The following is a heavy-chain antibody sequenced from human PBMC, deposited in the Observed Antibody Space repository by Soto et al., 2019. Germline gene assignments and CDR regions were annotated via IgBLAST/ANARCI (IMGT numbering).Heavy chain of an antibody. CDR2: ISSSGSTI. J-gene: IGHJ4*02. V-gene: IGHV3-48*03. Sequence: VGSLRLSCAASGFTFSSYEMNWVRQAPGKGLEWVSYISSSGSTIYYADSVKGRFTISRDNAKNSLYLQMNSLRAEDTAVYYCAVSYYDFDYWGPGTLVTGSS. CDR1: GFTFSSYE. D-gene: IGHD1-26*01. CDR3: AVSYYDFDY.